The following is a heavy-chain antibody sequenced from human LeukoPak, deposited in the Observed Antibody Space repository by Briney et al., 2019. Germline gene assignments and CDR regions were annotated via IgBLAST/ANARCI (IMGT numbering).Heavy chain of an antibody. CDR2: ISSGSRDI. CDR3: ARDKGTVAVPVSFDY. Sequence: GGSLRLSCAASGFTFSSYSMTWVRQAPGKGLEWVSSISSGSRDIYYSDSLKGRFAISRDNAKNSLYLQMNSLRAEDTAVYYCARDKGTVAVPVSFDYWGQGTQVTVSS. D-gene: IGHD4-23*01. J-gene: IGHJ4*02. V-gene: IGHV3-21*01. CDR1: GFTFSSYS.